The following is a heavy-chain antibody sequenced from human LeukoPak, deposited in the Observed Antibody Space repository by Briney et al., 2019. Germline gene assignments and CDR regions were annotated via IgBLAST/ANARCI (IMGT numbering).Heavy chain of an antibody. J-gene: IGHJ4*02. CDR3: AKDDSMIVVAPLGY. D-gene: IGHD3-22*01. V-gene: IGHV3-30*02. CDR1: GFTFSSYG. CDR2: IRYDGSNK. Sequence: GGSLRLSCAASGFTFSSYGMHWVRQAPGKGLEWVAFIRYDGSNKYYADSVKGRFTISRDNSKNTLYLQMNSLRAEDTAVYYCAKDDSMIVVAPLGYWGQGTLVTVSS.